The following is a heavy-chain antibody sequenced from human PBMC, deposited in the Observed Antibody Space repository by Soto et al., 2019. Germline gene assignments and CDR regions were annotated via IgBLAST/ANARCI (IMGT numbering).Heavy chain of an antibody. J-gene: IGHJ4*02. CDR1: GGTFSKFV. CDR2: IIPLFGTT. CDR3: ASREGVAGPATYISPGYYFDC. D-gene: IGHD2-15*01. Sequence: QVQLVQSGAEVKKPGSSVKVSCRASGGTFSKFVVSWVRQAPGQGLEWMGGIIPLFGTTNYAQKFQGRVTNTRDKSTSTAYMEVSSLRSDDTAVYYCASREGVAGPATYISPGYYFDCWGQGTLVTVSS. V-gene: IGHV1-69*06.